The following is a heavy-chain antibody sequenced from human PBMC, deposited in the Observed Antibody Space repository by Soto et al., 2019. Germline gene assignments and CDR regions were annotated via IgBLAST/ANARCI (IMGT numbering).Heavy chain of an antibody. CDR3: ARGVIGSSSPLGEDDY. D-gene: IGHD6-13*01. CDR1: GFTFSSYA. CDR2: ISYDGSNK. V-gene: IGHV3-30-3*01. J-gene: IGHJ4*02. Sequence: QVQLVESGGGVVQPGRSLRLSCAASGFTFSSYAMHWVRQAPGKGLEWVAVISYDGSNKYYADSVKGRFTISRDNSKNTLYLQMNSLRAEDTAVCYCARGVIGSSSPLGEDDYWGQGTLVTVSS.